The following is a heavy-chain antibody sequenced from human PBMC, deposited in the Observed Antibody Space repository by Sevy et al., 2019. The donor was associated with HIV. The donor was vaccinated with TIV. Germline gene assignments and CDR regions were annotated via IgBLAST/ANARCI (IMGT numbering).Heavy chain of an antibody. CDR2: IYTSGST. CDR1: GGSISSYY. J-gene: IGHJ6*03. CDR3: ARETYYYDSSGYGPSHYYYYYMDV. Sequence: SETLSLTCTVSGGSISSYYWSWIRQPAGKGLEWIGRIYTSGSTNYNPSLKSRVTMSVDTFKNQFSLKLGSVTAADTAVYYCARETYYYDSSGYGPSHYYYYYMDVWGKGTTVTVSS. D-gene: IGHD3-22*01. V-gene: IGHV4-4*07.